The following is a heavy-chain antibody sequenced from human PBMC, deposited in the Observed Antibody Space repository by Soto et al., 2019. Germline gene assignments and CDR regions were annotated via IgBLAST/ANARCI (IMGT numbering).Heavy chain of an antibody. CDR3: ARAAADCGGDCYPPTYYFDY. D-gene: IGHD2-21*02. V-gene: IGHV4-30-4*01. CDR2: IYYSGST. CDR1: GGSISSGDYY. J-gene: IGHJ4*02. Sequence: QVQLQESGPGLVKPSQTLSLTCTVSGGSISSGDYYWSWIRQPPGKGLEWIGYIYYSGSTYYNPSLKSRVTISVDTSKNQCSRKLSSVTAADTAVYYCARAAADCGGDCYPPTYYFDYWGQGTLVTVSS.